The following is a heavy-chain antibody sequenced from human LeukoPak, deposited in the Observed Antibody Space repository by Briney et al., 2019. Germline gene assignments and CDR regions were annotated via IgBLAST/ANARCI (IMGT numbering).Heavy chain of an antibody. CDR3: AKDQGIVGANGWYFDL. CDR1: GFTFSSYG. J-gene: IGHJ2*01. Sequence: PGGSLRLSCAASGFTFSSYGTHWVRQAPGKGLEWVAVISYDGSNKYYADSVKGRFTISRDNSKNTLYLQMNSLRAEDTAVYYCAKDQGIVGANGWYFDLWGRGTLVTVSS. CDR2: ISYDGSNK. V-gene: IGHV3-30*18. D-gene: IGHD1-26*01.